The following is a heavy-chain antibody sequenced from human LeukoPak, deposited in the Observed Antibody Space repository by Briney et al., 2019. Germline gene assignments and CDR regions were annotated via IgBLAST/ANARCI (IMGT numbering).Heavy chain of an antibody. CDR3: AGISAY. D-gene: IGHD1-26*01. V-gene: IGHV4-59*04. CDR1: GGSISSYY. Sequence: SETLSLTCTVSGGSISSYYWSWIRQPPGKGLEWIGSIYHSGSTYYNSSLKSRVSISVDTSKNQFSLKLSSVTSADTAVYYCAGISAYWGQGTLVTVSS. CDR2: IYHSGST. J-gene: IGHJ4*02.